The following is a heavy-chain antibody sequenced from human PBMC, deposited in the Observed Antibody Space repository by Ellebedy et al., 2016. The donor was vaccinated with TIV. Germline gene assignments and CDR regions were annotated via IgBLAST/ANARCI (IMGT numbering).Heavy chain of an antibody. D-gene: IGHD1-26*01. Sequence: GESLKISCAASGFSFSTYAMSWVRRAPGKGLEWVSFISGRAGDTYYADSVKGRFTISRDDSKNTLYLQMHSLKAEDTALYYCAKSQVGATFFDYWGQGTLVTVSS. V-gene: IGHV3-23*01. CDR1: GFSFSTYA. J-gene: IGHJ4*02. CDR3: AKSQVGATFFDY. CDR2: ISGRAGDT.